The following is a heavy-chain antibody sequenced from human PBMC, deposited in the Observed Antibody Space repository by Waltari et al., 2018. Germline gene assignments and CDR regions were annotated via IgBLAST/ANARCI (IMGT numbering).Heavy chain of an antibody. Sequence: EVQLVESGGGLVQPGGSLRLSCAASGFTLRSFWMSWVRQTPGKGLEWVAGIKQDGSEKYYADSVKGRFTISRDNAKNSLYLQMNSLRAEDTAVYYCATSGWYCFDYWGQGTLVTVSS. CDR3: ATSGWYCFDY. J-gene: IGHJ4*02. D-gene: IGHD6-19*01. V-gene: IGHV3-7*01. CDR1: GFTLRSFW. CDR2: IKQDGSEK.